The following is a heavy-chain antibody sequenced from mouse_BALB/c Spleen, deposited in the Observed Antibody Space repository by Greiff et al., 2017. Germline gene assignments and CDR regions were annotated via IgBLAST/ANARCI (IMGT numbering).Heavy chain of an antibody. CDR3: AREGGRGYFDY. V-gene: IGHV5-15*02. D-gene: IGHD1-1*01. J-gene: IGHJ2*01. CDR1: GFTFSDYG. Sequence: EVKLQESGGGLVQPGGSRKLSCAASGFTFSDYGMAWVRQAPGKGPEWVAFISNLAYSIYYADTVTGRFTISRENAKNTLYLEMSSLRSEDTAMYYGAREGGRGYFDYWGQGTTLTVSS. CDR2: ISNLAYSI.